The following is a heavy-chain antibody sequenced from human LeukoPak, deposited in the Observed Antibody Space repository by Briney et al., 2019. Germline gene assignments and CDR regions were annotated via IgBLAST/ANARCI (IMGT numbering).Heavy chain of an antibody. D-gene: IGHD3-10*01. Sequence: ASVKVSCKASGYTFTGYYIHWVRQAPGQGLEWMGWINPNSGGTNYAQNFQGRVTMTRDTSISTAYVELSSLRSDDTAVYYCARGGSLIRGGIIGDYWGQGTLVTVSS. CDR3: ARGGSLIRGGIIGDY. CDR2: INPNSGGT. V-gene: IGHV1-2*02. CDR1: GYTFTGYY. J-gene: IGHJ4*02.